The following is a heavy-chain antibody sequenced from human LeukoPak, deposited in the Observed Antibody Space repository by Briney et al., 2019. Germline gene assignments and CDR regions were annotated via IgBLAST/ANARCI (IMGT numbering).Heavy chain of an antibody. D-gene: IGHD6-19*01. J-gene: IGHJ4*02. V-gene: IGHV1-18*01. CDR1: GYTFTSYG. Sequence: ASVKVSCKASGYTFTSYGISWVRQAPGHGLEWMGWISAYNGNTNYAQKLQGRVTMTTDTSTSTAYMGLRSLRSDDTAVYYCARGLAVAGNYYFDYWGQGTLVTVSS. CDR2: ISAYNGNT. CDR3: ARGLAVAGNYYFDY.